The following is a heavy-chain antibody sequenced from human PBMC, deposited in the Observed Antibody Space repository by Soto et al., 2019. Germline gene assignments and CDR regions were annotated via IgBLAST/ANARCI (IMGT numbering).Heavy chain of an antibody. J-gene: IGHJ5*02. CDR3: AKMSSENYYDPVFS. CDR1: GFTFDDYA. D-gene: IGHD3-22*01. V-gene: IGHV3-9*01. CDR2: ITWSGGTR. Sequence: EVQLVESGGGLVQPGRSLRLSCVASGFTFDDYAMHWVRQAPGKGLEWVSGITWSGGTRDYADSVKGRFTISRDNAKNSVYLQMDSLRVEDTALYFCAKMSSENYYDPVFSWGQGTLVTVSS.